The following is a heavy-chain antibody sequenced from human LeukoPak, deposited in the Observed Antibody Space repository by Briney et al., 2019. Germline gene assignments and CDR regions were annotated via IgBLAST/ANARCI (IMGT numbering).Heavy chain of an antibody. V-gene: IGHV1-2*02. Sequence: ASVKVSCKASGYTFTGYYMHWVRQAPGQGLEWMGWINPNSGGTNYAQKFQGRVTMTRDTSISTAYMELSRLRSDDTAVYYCARGSTMIVVYAFDIWGQGTMVTVSS. CDR1: GYTFTGYY. CDR3: ARGSTMIVVYAFDI. D-gene: IGHD3-22*01. J-gene: IGHJ3*02. CDR2: INPNSGGT.